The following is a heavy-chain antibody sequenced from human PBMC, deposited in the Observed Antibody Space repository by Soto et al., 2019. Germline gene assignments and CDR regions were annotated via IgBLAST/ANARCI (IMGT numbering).Heavy chain of an antibody. Sequence: QLLESGGGFVQPGGSLRLSCVASGFTFSNFAMAWVRQAPGEGLEWVSAISGSGDDTFYADSMKGRFTISRDNSKDTLYLQINSLRAEDTAVYYCANPIPKTGTTCGFWGQGTLVTVSS. CDR3: ANPIPKTGTTCGF. CDR2: ISGSGDDT. D-gene: IGHD1-1*01. J-gene: IGHJ4*02. CDR1: GFTFSNFA. V-gene: IGHV3-23*01.